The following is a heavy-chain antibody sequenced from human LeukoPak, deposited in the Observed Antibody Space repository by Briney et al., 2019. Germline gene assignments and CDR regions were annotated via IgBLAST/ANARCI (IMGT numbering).Heavy chain of an antibody. V-gene: IGHV3-66*03. CDR3: ARDRAATEHWVEFDL. CDR1: GFSVRNYY. CDR2: IRDSGET. D-gene: IGHD3-3*02. Sequence: GSLRLSCAATGFSVRNYYMSWVRQAPGKGLEWVSLIRDSGETFYIDSVKGRFTISRDDSKNTVYLQMNRLRVEDTAVYFCARDRAATEHWVEFDLWGQGTLVTVSS. J-gene: IGHJ5*02.